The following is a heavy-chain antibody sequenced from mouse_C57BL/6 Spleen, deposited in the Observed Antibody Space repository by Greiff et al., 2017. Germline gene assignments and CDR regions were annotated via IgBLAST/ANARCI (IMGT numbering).Heavy chain of an antibody. D-gene: IGHD1-1*01. V-gene: IGHV5-6*02. J-gene: IGHJ1*03. Sequence: EVKLMESGGDLVKPGGSLKLSCAASGFTFSSYGMSWVRQTPDKRLEWFATISSGGSYTYSPDSVKGRFTISRDNAKNTLYLQMSSLKSEDTAMYYCARRDITTVVEGYFDVWGTGTTVTVSS. CDR2: ISSGGSYT. CDR3: ARRDITTVVEGYFDV. CDR1: GFTFSSYG.